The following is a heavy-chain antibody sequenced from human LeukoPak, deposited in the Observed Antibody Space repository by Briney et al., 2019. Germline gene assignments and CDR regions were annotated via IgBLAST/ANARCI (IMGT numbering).Heavy chain of an antibody. CDR1: GGSFSSYS. D-gene: IGHD3-10*01. CDR3: ARGYYPPRWYFDL. CDR2: IIEKGNA. Sequence: KPSETLSLTCALYGGSFSSYSWSWTWSRQTPEKGLEWIGEIIEKGNANYNPSLKSRVTIDLDTSKNQFSLKLTSMTAADTAMYYCARGYYPPRWYFDLWGRGTLVTVSS. J-gene: IGHJ2*01. V-gene: IGHV4-34*01.